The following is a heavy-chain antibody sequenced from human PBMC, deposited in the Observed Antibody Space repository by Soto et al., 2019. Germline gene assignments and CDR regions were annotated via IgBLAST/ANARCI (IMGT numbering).Heavy chain of an antibody. J-gene: IGHJ5*02. CDR2: IYYSGST. Sequence: QVQLQESGPGLVKPSETLSLTCTVSGGSVSSGSYYWSWIRQPPGKGLEWIGYIYYSGSTNYNPSLKSRVTISVDTSKNQFSLKLSSVTAADTAVNYCARTPRYCSGGSCPKGGWFDPWGQGTLVTVSS. CDR3: ARTPRYCSGGSCPKGGWFDP. V-gene: IGHV4-61*01. CDR1: GGSVSSGSYY. D-gene: IGHD2-15*01.